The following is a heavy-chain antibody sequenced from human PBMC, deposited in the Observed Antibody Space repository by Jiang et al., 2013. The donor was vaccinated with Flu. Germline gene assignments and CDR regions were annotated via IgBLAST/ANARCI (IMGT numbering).Heavy chain of an antibody. CDR3: ARDQPWYSSFWPEPLFDY. CDR1: VSTNSAA. CDR2: TYYRSKWYN. D-gene: IGHD6-13*01. J-gene: IGHJ4*02. Sequence: VSTNSAAWNWIRQSPSRGLEWLGRTYYRSKWYNDYAASVKSRITINPDTSKNQFSLHLNSVTPEDTAVYYCARDQPWYSSFWPEPLFDYWGQGTLVTVSS. V-gene: IGHV6-1*01.